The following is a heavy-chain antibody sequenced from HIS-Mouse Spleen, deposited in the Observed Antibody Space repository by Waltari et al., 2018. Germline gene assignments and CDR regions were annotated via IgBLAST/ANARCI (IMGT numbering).Heavy chain of an antibody. J-gene: IGHJ2*01. CDR3: ARDLGGGLWYFDL. V-gene: IGHV3-7*01. CDR1: GFTFSSYW. Sequence: EVQLVESGGGLVQLGGSLRLSCAASGFTFSSYWMSWVRQAPGKGLEWVANIKQVGSVKYYGGSVKGRCTISGNNAKNSLYLQMNRLGAGDTAVYYCARDLGGGLWYFDLWGRGTLVTVSS. CDR2: IKQVGSVK. D-gene: IGHD3-16*01.